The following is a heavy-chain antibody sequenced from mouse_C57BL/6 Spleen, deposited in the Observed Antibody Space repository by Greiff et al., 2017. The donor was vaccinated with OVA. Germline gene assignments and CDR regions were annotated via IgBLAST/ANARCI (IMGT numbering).Heavy chain of an antibody. V-gene: IGHV1-50*01. CDR2: IDPSDSYT. CDR1: GYTFTSYW. J-gene: IGHJ3*01. Sequence: QVQLQQSGAELVKPGASVKLSCKASGYTFTSYWMQWVKQRPGQGLEWIGEIDPSDSYTTYNQKFKGKATLTVDTSSSTAYMQLSSLTSEDSAVYYCARRAAAQASWFAYWGQGTLVTVSA. D-gene: IGHD3-2*02. CDR3: ARRAAAQASWFAY.